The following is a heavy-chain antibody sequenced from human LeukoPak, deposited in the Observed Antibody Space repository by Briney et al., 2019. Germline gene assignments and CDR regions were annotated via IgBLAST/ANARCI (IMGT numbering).Heavy chain of an antibody. CDR2: ISGSGGST. V-gene: IGHV3-23*01. D-gene: IGHD4-23*01. CDR3: AKDSEATITPLSAFDI. J-gene: IGHJ3*02. CDR1: GFSFRNYA. Sequence: GGSLRLSCAASGFSFRNYAISWVRQAPGKGLEWVSSISGSGGSTYSADSVKGRFTISRENSNNTLYLQMNSLRADDTAMYYCAKDSEATITPLSAFDIWGQGTRVTVSS.